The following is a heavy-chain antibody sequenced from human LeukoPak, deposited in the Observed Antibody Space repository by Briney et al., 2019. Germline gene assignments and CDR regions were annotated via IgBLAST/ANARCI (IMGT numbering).Heavy chain of an antibody. Sequence: GGSLRLSCAASGFTFSRYWMSWVRQAPGKGLEWVANIKQDGSEKYYVDAVKGRFTISRDNAKNSLYLQMNSLRVEDTALYYCARADHIVVVTATYFDYWGQGTLVTVSS. D-gene: IGHD2-21*02. CDR3: ARADHIVVVTATYFDY. CDR1: GFTFSRYW. V-gene: IGHV3-7*03. J-gene: IGHJ4*02. CDR2: IKQDGSEK.